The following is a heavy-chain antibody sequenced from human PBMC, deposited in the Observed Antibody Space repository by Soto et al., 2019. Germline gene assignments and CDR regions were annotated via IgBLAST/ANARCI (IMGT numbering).Heavy chain of an antibody. Sequence: VGFLRLSCAAAGFTFSNIWMSWVRRSPEKGPEWVASISPDGGEIYYVDSVKGRFTISRDNTRNSLYLQMNSLRAEDTAVYYCAKGPRWGQGTLVTVSS. J-gene: IGHJ4*02. V-gene: IGHV3-7*01. CDR2: ISPDGGEI. CDR3: AKGPR. CDR1: GFTFSNIW.